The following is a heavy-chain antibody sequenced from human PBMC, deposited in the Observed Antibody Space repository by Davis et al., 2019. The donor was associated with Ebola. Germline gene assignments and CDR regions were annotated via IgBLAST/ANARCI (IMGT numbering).Heavy chain of an antibody. CDR2: IYYSGST. D-gene: IGHD1-26*01. Sequence: PSETLSLTCTVSGGSISSYYWSWIRQPPGKGLEWIGYIYYSGSTNYNPSLKSRVTISVDTSKNQFSLKLSSVTAADTAVYYCARVARGSYSWFDPWGQGTLVTVSS. J-gene: IGHJ5*02. V-gene: IGHV4-59*01. CDR3: ARVARGSYSWFDP. CDR1: GGSISSYY.